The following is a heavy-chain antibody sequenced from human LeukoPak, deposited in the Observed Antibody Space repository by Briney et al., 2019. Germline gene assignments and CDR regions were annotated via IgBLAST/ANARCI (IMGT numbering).Heavy chain of an antibody. V-gene: IGHV4-39*01. CDR2: IYDSGST. J-gene: IGHJ4*02. Sequence: SETLSLTCTVSGGSIRSSYYYWGWIRQPPGKGLEWIGSIYDSGSTYYNPSLKSRVTISVDTSKNQFSLKLNSVTAADTAVYYCARGWVDTAMVFDYWGQGTLVTVSS. CDR3: ARGWVDTAMVFDY. D-gene: IGHD5-18*01. CDR1: GGSIRSSYYY.